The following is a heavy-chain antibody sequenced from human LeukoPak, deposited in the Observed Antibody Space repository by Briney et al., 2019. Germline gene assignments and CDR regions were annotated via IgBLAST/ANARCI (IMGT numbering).Heavy chain of an antibody. CDR1: GFTFSNFW. Sequence: GVSLRLSCTASGFTFSNFWMGWVRQAPGKGLEWVAVIWYDGSNKYYADSVKGRFTISRDDSKKTLYLQMNNLRAEDTAVYYCARKKRVDTDSIMVYYYYAMDVWGQGTTVTVSS. D-gene: IGHD5-18*01. V-gene: IGHV3-33*08. CDR3: ARKKRVDTDSIMVYYYYAMDV. J-gene: IGHJ6*02. CDR2: IWYDGSNK.